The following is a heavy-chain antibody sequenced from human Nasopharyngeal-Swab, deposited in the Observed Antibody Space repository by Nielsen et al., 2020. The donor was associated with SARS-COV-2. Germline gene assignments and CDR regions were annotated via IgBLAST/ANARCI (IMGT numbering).Heavy chain of an antibody. J-gene: IGHJ4*02. D-gene: IGHD6-13*01. Sequence: WIRQPPGKGLEWVSVIYSCGSTYYADSVKGRFTISRDNSKNTLYLQMNSLRAEDTAVYYCARAIAAAGSYWGRGTLVTVSS. V-gene: IGHV3-66*03. CDR3: ARAIAAAGSY. CDR2: IYSCGST.